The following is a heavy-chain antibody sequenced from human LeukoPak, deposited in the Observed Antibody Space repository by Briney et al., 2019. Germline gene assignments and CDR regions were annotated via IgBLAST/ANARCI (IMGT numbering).Heavy chain of an antibody. CDR1: GFTFSSYS. D-gene: IGHD2-15*01. CDR3: ARDLSWGSWPSYYFDY. J-gene: IGHJ4*02. Sequence: GGSLRLSCAASGFTFSSYSMNWVRQAPGKGLEWVSSISSSSSYIYYADSVRGRFTISRDNAKNSLYLQMNSLRAEDTAVYYCARDLSWGSWPSYYFDYWGQGTLVTVSS. CDR2: ISSSSSYI. V-gene: IGHV3-21*01.